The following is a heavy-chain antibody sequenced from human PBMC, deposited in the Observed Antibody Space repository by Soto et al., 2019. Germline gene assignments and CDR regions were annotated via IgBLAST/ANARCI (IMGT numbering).Heavy chain of an antibody. J-gene: IGHJ6*02. CDR2: ISSSSSTI. CDR3: ARPSSPAFWYYYGMDV. D-gene: IGHD3-3*01. CDR1: GFTFSSYS. V-gene: IGHV3-48*02. Sequence: EVQLVESGGGLVQPGGSLRLSCAASGFTFSSYSMNWVRQAPGKGLEWVSYISSSSSTIYYADSVKGRFTISRDNAKNSRYLQMNSLRDEDTAVYYCARPSSPAFWYYYGMDVWGQGTTVTVSS.